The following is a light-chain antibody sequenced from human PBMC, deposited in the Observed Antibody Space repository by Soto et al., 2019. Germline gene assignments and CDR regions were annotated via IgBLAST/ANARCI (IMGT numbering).Light chain of an antibody. J-gene: IGKJ4*01. CDR1: QSISSY. CDR2: DAS. V-gene: IGKV1-5*01. Sequence: DIQMTQSPSPLSASVGDRFTITCRASQSISSYLNWYQQKPGKAPKLLIYDASTLQSGVPSRLSGSGSGTEFTLTISSLQPDDFATYYCQQYKSYSTFGGGTKVDIK. CDR3: QQYKSYST.